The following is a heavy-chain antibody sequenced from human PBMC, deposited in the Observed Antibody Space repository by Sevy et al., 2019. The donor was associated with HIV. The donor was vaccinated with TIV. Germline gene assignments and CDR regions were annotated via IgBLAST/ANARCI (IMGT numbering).Heavy chain of an antibody. CDR3: AKEWTLLSDWYGEFDY. D-gene: IGHD6-19*01. V-gene: IGHV3-23*01. Sequence: GGYLRLSCAASGFTFTNYGMHWVRQAPGKGLEWVSGISNSGANTYYADSVRVRFTVSRDNSKNTVYLQLNSLRAEDTAIYYCAKEWTLLSDWYGEFDYWGQGTLVTVSS. CDR1: GFTFTNYG. J-gene: IGHJ4*02. CDR2: ISNSGANT.